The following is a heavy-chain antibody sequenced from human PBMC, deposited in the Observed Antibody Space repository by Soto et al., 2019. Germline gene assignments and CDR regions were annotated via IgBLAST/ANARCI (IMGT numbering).Heavy chain of an antibody. CDR1: GFTFSNYW. D-gene: IGHD3-10*01. CDR3: ARGGLHAYYKDN. Sequence: EVQLVESGGGLVQPGGSLRLSYAASGFTFSNYWMHWVRQAPGEGLVWVSRINSDGSTTNYADSVKGRFTVSRDNAKNTLYLQMNSLRAEETAIYYCARGGLHAYYKDNRGQGILVTVSS. CDR2: INSDGSTT. J-gene: IGHJ4*02. V-gene: IGHV3-74*01.